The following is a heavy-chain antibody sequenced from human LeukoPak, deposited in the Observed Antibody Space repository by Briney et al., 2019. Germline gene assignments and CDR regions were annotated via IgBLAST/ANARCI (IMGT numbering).Heavy chain of an antibody. V-gene: IGHV4-34*01. D-gene: IGHD3-22*01. CDR1: GGSFSGYY. CDR3: ARQYSSSSAEYYYDSSGYPPFDY. J-gene: IGHJ4*02. Sequence: SETLSLTCAVYGGSFSGYYWSWIRQPPGKGLEWIGEVSHSGSTNYNPSLKSRVTISADTPKNQFSLKLSSVTAADTAVYYCARQYSSSSAEYYYDSSGYPPFDYWGQGTLVTVSS. CDR2: VSHSGST.